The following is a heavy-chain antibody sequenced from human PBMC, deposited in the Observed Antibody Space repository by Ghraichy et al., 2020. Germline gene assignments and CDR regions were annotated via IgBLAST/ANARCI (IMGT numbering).Heavy chain of an antibody. D-gene: IGHD3-22*01. J-gene: IGHJ4*02. CDR2: LKSKTDGGTI. Sequence: GGSLRLSCAASGFTLSNALMNWVRQAPGKGLEWVGRLKSKTDGGTIDYAAPVKGRFTISRDDSKNTLYLQMNSLKTEDTAVYYCRYYDSSGKLPGVDSWGQGTLVTVSS. CDR3: RYYDSSGKLPGVDS. CDR1: GFTLSNAL. V-gene: IGHV3-15*07.